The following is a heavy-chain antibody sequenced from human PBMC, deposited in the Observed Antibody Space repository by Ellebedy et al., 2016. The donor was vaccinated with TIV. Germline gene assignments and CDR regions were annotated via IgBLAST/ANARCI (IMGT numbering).Heavy chain of an antibody. V-gene: IGHV1-46*01. CDR1: GYTFTSFY. Sequence: ASVTVSCXASGYTFTSFYMHWVRQAPGQGLEWMGIINPSGGATTYSEKFQGRVTVTRDTSSSTVYMEMSSLRSEDTALYYCARGLDALDVWGQGTGVTVSS. D-gene: IGHD3-16*01. CDR2: INPSGGAT. J-gene: IGHJ3*01. CDR3: ARGLDALDV.